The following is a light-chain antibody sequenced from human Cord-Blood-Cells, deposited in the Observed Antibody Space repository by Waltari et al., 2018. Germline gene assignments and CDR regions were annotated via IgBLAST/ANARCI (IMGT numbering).Light chain of an antibody. J-gene: IGLJ1*01. Sequence: QSALTQPASVSGSPGQSITIPCTGTSSYVGGYTYVSWYQQHPGKAPKLMIYDVSNRPSGVSNRFSGSKSGNTASLTISGLQAEDEADYYCSSYTSSSTYVFGTGTKVTVL. CDR3: SSYTSSSTYV. CDR1: SSYVGGYTY. V-gene: IGLV2-14*01. CDR2: DVS.